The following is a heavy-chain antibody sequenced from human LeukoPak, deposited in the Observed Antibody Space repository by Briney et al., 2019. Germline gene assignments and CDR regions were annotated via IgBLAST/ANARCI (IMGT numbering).Heavy chain of an antibody. CDR1: GYTFTNYA. CDR2: ISTYNGNT. CDR3: ARDGSGSYVSGYYFDY. Sequence: ASVKVSCKASGYTFTNYALSWVRQAPGQGLEWMGWISTYNGNTNYAQNLQGRITLTRDTSTNTAFMELSSLTSEDTAVYYCARDGSGSYVSGYYFDYWGQGTLVTVSS. V-gene: IGHV1-18*01. D-gene: IGHD1-26*01. J-gene: IGHJ4*02.